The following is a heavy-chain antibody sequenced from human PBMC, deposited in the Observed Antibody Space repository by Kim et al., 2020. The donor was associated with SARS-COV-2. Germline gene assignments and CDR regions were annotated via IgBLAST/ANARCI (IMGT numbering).Heavy chain of an antibody. CDR2: IDGDGSGT. D-gene: IGHD1-1*01. V-gene: IGHV3-74*01. J-gene: IGHJ4*02. Sequence: GGSLRLSCAASGFTFSSHWMYWVRQVPGKGLMWVSRIDGDGSGTNYADSVKGRFTICRDNAKSTLYLQMNSLRVDDTAVYYCARDENWSLDYWGQGTLVTVSS. CDR3: ARDENWSLDY. CDR1: GFTFSSHW.